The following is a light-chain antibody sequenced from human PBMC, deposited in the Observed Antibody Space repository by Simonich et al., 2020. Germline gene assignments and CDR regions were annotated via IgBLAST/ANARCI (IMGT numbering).Light chain of an antibody. CDR1: QSVSSN. J-gene: IGKJ1*01. CDR2: GAS. V-gene: IGKV3-15*01. CDR3: QQYNNWPRT. Sequence: EIVMTPSPAPLSVSPGERATISCRASQSVSSNLAWYQQKPGQAPRLLIYGASTRATGIPARFSGSGSGTEFTLTISSLQSEDFAVYYCQQYNNWPRTFGQGTKVEIK.